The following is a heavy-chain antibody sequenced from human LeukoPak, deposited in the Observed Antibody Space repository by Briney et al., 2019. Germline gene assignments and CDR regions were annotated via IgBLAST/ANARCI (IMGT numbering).Heavy chain of an antibody. Sequence: GGSLRLSCAASGFTVSSNYMSWVRQAPGKGLEWVSVIYSGGSTYYADSVKGRFTISRDNSKNTLYLQMNSPRAEDTAVYYCARDTTYYGMDVWGQGTTVTVSS. J-gene: IGHJ6*02. CDR2: IYSGGST. CDR3: ARDTTYYGMDV. V-gene: IGHV3-53*01. CDR1: GFTVSSNY. D-gene: IGHD1-1*01.